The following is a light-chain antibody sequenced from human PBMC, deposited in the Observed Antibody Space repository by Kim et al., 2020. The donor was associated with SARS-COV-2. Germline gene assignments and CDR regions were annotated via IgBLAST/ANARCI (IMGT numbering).Light chain of an antibody. Sequence: PGERVTLSCRASQSVSSSYLTWYHQKPGQAPRLLIHGASTRATGIPARFSGSGSGTDFTLTISSLQPEDFAVYYCQQDYNLPYTFGQGTKLEI. CDR1: QSVSSSY. V-gene: IGKV3D-7*01. CDR2: GAS. CDR3: QQDYNLPYT. J-gene: IGKJ2*01.